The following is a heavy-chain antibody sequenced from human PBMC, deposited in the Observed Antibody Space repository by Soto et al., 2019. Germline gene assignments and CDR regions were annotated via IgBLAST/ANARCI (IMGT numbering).Heavy chain of an antibody. CDR3: AIRNGSGSYYKAPDAFDI. Sequence: ASVKVSCKASGYTFTSYGISWVRQAPGQGLEWMGWISAYNGNTNYAQKLQGRVTMTTDTSTSTAYMELRSLRSDDTAVYYCAIRNGSGSYYKAPDAFDIWGQGTMVTVS. V-gene: IGHV1-18*01. CDR2: ISAYNGNT. CDR1: GYTFTSYG. J-gene: IGHJ3*02. D-gene: IGHD3-10*01.